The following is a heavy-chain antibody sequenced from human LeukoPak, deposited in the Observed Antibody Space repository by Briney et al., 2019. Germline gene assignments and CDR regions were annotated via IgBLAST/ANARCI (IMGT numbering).Heavy chain of an antibody. J-gene: IGHJ6*04. CDR3: AELGITMTGGV. D-gene: IGHD3-10*02. Sequence: GGSLRLSCAASGFTFSSYTMNWVRQAPGKGLEWVSSITSNTRYIFYADSVKGRFTISRDNAKNSLYLQMNSLRAEDTAVYYCAELGITMTGGVWGKGTTVTISS. CDR2: ITSNTRYI. CDR1: GFTFSSYT. V-gene: IGHV3-21*01.